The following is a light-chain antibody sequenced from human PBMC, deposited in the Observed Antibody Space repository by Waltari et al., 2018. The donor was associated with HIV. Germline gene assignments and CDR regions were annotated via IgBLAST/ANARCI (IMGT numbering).Light chain of an antibody. Sequence: DIVMTQSPATLSVFPGERATLSCRTRQGISTNLAWYQQQPRQAPTHLIYGSSTRATGIPARFSGTGSWTEFTLTISSLQSEDFAVYYCQQYDDWPPLSFGGGTRVEIK. CDR1: QGISTN. CDR3: QQYDDWPPLS. J-gene: IGKJ4*01. CDR2: GSS. V-gene: IGKV3-15*01.